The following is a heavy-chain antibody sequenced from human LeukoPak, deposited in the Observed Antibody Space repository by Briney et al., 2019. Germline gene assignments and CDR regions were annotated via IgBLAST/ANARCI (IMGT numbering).Heavy chain of an antibody. CDR2: INHSGST. CDR1: GGSFSGYY. D-gene: IGHD6-13*01. Sequence: SETLSLTCAVYGGSFSGYYWSWIRQPPGKGLEWIGEINHSGSTNYNPSLKSRVTISVDTSKNQFSLKLSSVTAADTAVYYCATTVAAAVTLDDYWGQGTLVTVSS. J-gene: IGHJ4*02. CDR3: ATTVAAAVTLDDY. V-gene: IGHV4-34*01.